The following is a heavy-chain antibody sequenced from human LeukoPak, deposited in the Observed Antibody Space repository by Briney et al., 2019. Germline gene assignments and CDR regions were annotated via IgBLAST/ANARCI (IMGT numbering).Heavy chain of an antibody. CDR3: ARPGKPSSPDYYDRGPFSF. J-gene: IGHJ4*01. CDR2: INPSGGRT. CDR1: GYSFTGYY. D-gene: IGHD3-22*01. V-gene: IGHV1-46*01. Sequence: ASVKVSCKPSGYSFTGYYMHWVRQAPGQGLEWLEIINPSGGRTTYEQKFQGSVTMSRDPSTSTVYMELSSLTSYDTAVYYCARPGKPSSPDYYDRGPFSFWGPGALGTVSS.